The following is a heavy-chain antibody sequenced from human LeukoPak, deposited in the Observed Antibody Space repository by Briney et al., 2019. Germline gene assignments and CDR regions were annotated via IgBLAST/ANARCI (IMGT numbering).Heavy chain of an antibody. CDR2: ISGSGGST. CDR3: AKVKRPFNGIDP. Sequence: GGSLRLFCAASGFTFSSYAMSWVRQAPGKGLEWVSAISGSGGSTYYADSVKGRFTISRDNSKNTLYLQMNSLRAEDTAVYYCAKVKRPFNGIDPWGQGTLVTVSS. D-gene: IGHD4-17*01. J-gene: IGHJ5*02. CDR1: GFTFSSYA. V-gene: IGHV3-23*01.